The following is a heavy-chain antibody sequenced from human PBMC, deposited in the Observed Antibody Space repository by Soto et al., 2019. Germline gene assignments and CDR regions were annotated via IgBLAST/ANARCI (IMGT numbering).Heavy chain of an antibody. CDR2: IILIFGTA. CDR3: AREEAVAGTDY. CDR1: GGTFSSYA. V-gene: IGHV1-69*13. D-gene: IGHD6-19*01. Sequence: SVKVSCKASGGTFSSYAISWVRQAPGQGLEWMGGIILIFGTANYAQKFQGRVTITADESTSKAYMELSSLRSEDAAVYYCAREEAVAGTDYWGQGTLVTVSS. J-gene: IGHJ4*02.